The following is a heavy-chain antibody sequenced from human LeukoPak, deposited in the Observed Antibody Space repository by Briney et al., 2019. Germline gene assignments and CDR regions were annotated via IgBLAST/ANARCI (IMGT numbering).Heavy chain of an antibody. CDR1: GFTFSSYA. J-gene: IGHJ3*02. CDR2: ISGSGGST. Sequence: PGRSLRLSCAASGFTFSSYAMSWVRQAPGKGLEWVSAISGSGGSTYYADSVKGRFTISRDNSKSTLYLQMNSLRAEDTAVYYCAKDGGRYCSGGSCYWGDAFDIWGQGTMVTVSS. D-gene: IGHD2-15*01. V-gene: IGHV3-23*01. CDR3: AKDGGRYCSGGSCYWGDAFDI.